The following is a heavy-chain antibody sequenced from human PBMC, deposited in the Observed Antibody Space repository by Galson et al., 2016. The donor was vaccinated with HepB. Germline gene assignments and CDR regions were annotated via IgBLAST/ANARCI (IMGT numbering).Heavy chain of an antibody. Sequence: SETLSLTCTVSGGSISDSNYYWAWIRQPPGKGLDWIGNIYHSGSSYYNPSLKSRVTIPVDMSKNQFSLKLTSVTAADTAVYFCAGQRNCSGGSCYFPWLDPWGRGTLVTVSS. D-gene: IGHD2-15*01. CDR2: IYHSGSS. CDR1: GGSISDSNYY. J-gene: IGHJ5*02. V-gene: IGHV4-39*01. CDR3: AGQRNCSGGSCYFPWLDP.